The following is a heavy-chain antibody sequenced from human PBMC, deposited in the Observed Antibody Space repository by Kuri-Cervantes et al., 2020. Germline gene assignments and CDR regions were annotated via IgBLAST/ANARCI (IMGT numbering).Heavy chain of an antibody. CDR2: ISSDGGIT. Sequence: GGSLRLSRAASGFSFSSYWMHWVRQGPGKGLEWVSRISSDGGITTYADSVKGRFTISRDNAKNMLYLQMNSLRAEDTAVYYCARAIDGYIDYWGQGTLVTVSS. CDR1: GFSFSSYW. V-gene: IGHV3-74*01. D-gene: IGHD5-24*01. J-gene: IGHJ4*02. CDR3: ARAIDGYIDY.